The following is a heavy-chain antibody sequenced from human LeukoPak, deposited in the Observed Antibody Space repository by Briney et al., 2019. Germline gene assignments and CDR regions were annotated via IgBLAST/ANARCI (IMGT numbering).Heavy chain of an antibody. CDR3: ARDRIVVVPAAMGQPYYYYYGMDV. Sequence: GSSVKVSCKASGGTFSSYAISWVRQAPGQGLEWMGGIIPIFGTANYAQKFQGRVTITAGESTSTAYMELSSLRSEDTAVYYCARDRIVVVPAAMGQPYYYYYGMDVWGQGTTVTVSS. CDR1: GGTFSSYA. J-gene: IGHJ6*02. V-gene: IGHV1-69*01. CDR2: IIPIFGTA. D-gene: IGHD2-2*01.